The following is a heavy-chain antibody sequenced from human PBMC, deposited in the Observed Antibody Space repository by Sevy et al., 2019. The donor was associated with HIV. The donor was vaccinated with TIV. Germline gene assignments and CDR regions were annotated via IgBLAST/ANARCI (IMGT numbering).Heavy chain of an antibody. J-gene: IGHJ3*01. CDR3: VKRGSMTSTTWAYDV. D-gene: IGHD1-1*01. V-gene: IGHV3-23*01. CDR1: GFTFSNYV. Sequence: GGSLRLSCEGSGFTFSNYVMGWVRQAPGKGLEWVSGLGESGRTTYYADSVKGRFTISRDNSNNTLYLQMNILKAEDTATYYCVKRGSMTSTTWAYDVWGQGTMVTVSS. CDR2: LGESGRTT.